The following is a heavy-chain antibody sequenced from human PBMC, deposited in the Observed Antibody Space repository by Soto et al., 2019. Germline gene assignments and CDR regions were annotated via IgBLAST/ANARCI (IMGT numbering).Heavy chain of an antibody. CDR1: GFSLSTSGVG. Sequence: QITLKESGPPLVKPTQTLTLTCTFSGFSLSTSGVGVGWIRQPPGKALEWLALIYWDDDKRYSLSLKSRLTITNNPSKYQVVLTTTNIDPVVTATYYCEHSLVYSSHYYPTFDYWGQRTPVTDSS. CDR2: IYWDDDK. CDR3: EHSLVYSSHYYPTFDY. J-gene: IGHJ4*02. V-gene: IGHV2-5*02. D-gene: IGHD3-22*01.